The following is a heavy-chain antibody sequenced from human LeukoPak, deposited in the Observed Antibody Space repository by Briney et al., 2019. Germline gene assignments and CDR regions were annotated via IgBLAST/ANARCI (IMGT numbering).Heavy chain of an antibody. CDR1: GGSISSYY. J-gene: IGHJ4*02. Sequence: SETLSLTCTVSGGSISSYYWSWIRQPPGKGLEWIGYIYYSGSTNYNPSLKSRVTISVDTSKNQFSLKLSSVTAADTAVYYCARGPYSSSWYYFDYWGQGTLVTVSS. V-gene: IGHV4-59*01. D-gene: IGHD6-13*01. CDR3: ARGPYSSSWYYFDY. CDR2: IYYSGST.